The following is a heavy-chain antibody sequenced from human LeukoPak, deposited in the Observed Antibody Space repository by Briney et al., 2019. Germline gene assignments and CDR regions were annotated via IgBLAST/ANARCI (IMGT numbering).Heavy chain of an antibody. CDR1: GGSISSYW. J-gene: IGHJ4*02. CDR3: ASSSSWYRSSGRYFDS. CDR2: MYYSGST. V-gene: IGHV4-59*01. D-gene: IGHD6-13*01. Sequence: PSETLSLTCTVSGGSISSYWWSWIRQPPWKGLEWIGYMYYSGSTNYNPSLKSRVTISVDTSNNQFSLKLSSVTAADTAVYYCASSSSWYRSSGRYFDSWGQGTLVTVFS.